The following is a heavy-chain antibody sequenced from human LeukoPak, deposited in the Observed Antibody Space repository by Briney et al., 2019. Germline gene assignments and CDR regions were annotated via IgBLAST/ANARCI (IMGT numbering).Heavy chain of an antibody. J-gene: IGHJ4*02. CDR1: GGSISSY. D-gene: IGHD3-10*01. Sequence: TSETLSLTCTVSGGSISSYWSWIRQSPGKGLEWIGYIYFTGTTNYNPSLKSRLTISIDTSRNQFSLKLSSATAADTAIYYCVNGGSYLTKGGQGTLVTVSS. CDR2: IYFTGTT. V-gene: IGHV4-59*01. CDR3: VNGGSYLTK.